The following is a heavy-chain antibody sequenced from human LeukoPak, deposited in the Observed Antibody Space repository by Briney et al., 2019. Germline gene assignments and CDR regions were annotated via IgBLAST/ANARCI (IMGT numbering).Heavy chain of an antibody. CDR2: IYPGDSDT. J-gene: IGHJ4*02. CDR3: AKSQQLAIRGYFDY. CDR1: GYSFTSYW. V-gene: IGHV5-51*01. Sequence: GESLKISCKGSGYSFTSYWIDWVRQMPGKGLEWMGIIYPGDSDTRYSPSFQGQVTISADKSISTAYLQWSSLQASDTALYYCAKSQQLAIRGYFDYWGQGTLVTVSS. D-gene: IGHD6-6*01.